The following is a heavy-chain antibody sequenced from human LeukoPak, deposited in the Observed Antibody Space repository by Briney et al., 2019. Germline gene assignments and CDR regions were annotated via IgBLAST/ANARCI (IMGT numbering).Heavy chain of an antibody. D-gene: IGHD3-22*01. CDR1: GFTFSSYA. V-gene: IGHV3-64*01. Sequence: GGSLRLSRAASGFTFSSYAMHWVRQAPGKGLEYVSAISSNGGSTYYANSVKGRFTISRDNSKDTLYLQMNSLRAEDTAVYYCAKSGYHGSSGYNWGQGTLVTVSS. J-gene: IGHJ4*02. CDR3: AKSGYHGSSGYN. CDR2: ISSNGGST.